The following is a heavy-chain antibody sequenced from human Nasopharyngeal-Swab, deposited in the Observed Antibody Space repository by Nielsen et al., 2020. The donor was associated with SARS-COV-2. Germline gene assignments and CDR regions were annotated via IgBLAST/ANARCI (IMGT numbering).Heavy chain of an antibody. CDR2: ITYSGST. J-gene: IGHJ2*01. CDR1: GAPFIYYY. D-gene: IGHD7-27*01. CDR3: ARGGLGTNPTYWYFDF. Sequence: SETLSLTCAVYGAPFIYYYWTCLRPSPGKGLECIGAITYSGSTNYNPSLKSRVTMSVHTSKKQFSLRLTSVTAADTAVYFCARGGLGTNPTYWYFDFWGRGELVTVSS. V-gene: IGHV4-34*01.